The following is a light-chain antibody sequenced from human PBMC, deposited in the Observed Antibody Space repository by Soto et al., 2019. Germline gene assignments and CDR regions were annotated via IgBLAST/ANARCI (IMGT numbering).Light chain of an antibody. CDR3: CSYVGSNTYV. CDR1: SSDVGGYNY. CDR2: DVN. J-gene: IGLJ1*01. V-gene: IGLV2-11*01. Sequence: QSALTQPRSVSGSPGQSVTISCTGSSSDVGGYNYVSWYQHHPGKAPKFMIYDVNKRPSGVPDRFPGSKSGNTASLTISGLQAEDEGDYYCCSYVGSNTYVFGTGTKLTVL.